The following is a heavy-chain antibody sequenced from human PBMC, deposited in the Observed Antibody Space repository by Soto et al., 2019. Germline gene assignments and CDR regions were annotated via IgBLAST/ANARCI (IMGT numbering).Heavy chain of an antibody. CDR3: ARGGDYDYSMDV. CDR1: GYSFTVYC. J-gene: IGHJ6*02. V-gene: IGHV5-51*01. Sequence: PGESLKISCYGSGYSFTVYCIGLVLQMPGKGLEWMGIIYPGDSDTRYSPSLQGQVSISADKSISTAYLQWNSLKASDTAMYYCARGGDYDYSMDVWGQGTTVTVSS. CDR2: IYPGDSDT.